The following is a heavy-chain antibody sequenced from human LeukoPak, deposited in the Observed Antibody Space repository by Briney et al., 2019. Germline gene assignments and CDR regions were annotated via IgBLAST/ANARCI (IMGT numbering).Heavy chain of an antibody. CDR3: ARAGIAAAGTLDY. D-gene: IGHD6-13*01. Sequence: GASVKVSCKASGGTFSSYAISWVRQAPGQGLEWMGGIIPIFGTANYAQKFQGRVTITADESTSTAYMELSSLRSEDTAVYCCARAGIAAAGTLDYWGQGTLVTVSS. CDR2: IIPIFGTA. CDR1: GGTFSSYA. J-gene: IGHJ4*02. V-gene: IGHV1-69*13.